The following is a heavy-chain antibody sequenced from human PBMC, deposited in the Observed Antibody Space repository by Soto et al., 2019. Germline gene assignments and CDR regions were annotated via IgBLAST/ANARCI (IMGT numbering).Heavy chain of an antibody. CDR2: ISSSSSYI. CDR3: ARDKVRSLYYGMDV. V-gene: IGHV3-21*01. J-gene: IGHJ6*02. D-gene: IGHD3-16*01. CDR1: GFTFSSYS. Sequence: GGSLRLSCAASGFTFSSYSMNWVRQAPGKGLEWVSSISSSSSYIYYADSVKGRFTISRDNAKNSLYLQMNSLRAEDTAVYYCARDKVRSLYYGMDVWGQGTTVTVSS.